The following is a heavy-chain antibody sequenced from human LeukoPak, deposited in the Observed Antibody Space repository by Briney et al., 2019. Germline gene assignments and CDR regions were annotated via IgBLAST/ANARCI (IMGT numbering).Heavy chain of an antibody. CDR2: ISAYNGNT. Sequence: ASVKVSCKASGYTFTSYGISWVRQAPGQGLEWMGWISAYNGNTNYAQKLQGRVTMTRDMSTSTVYMELSSLRSEDTAVYYCARGLSGYYYDSSGYWYYFDYWGQGTLVTVSS. J-gene: IGHJ4*02. V-gene: IGHV1-18*01. D-gene: IGHD3-22*01. CDR1: GYTFTSYG. CDR3: ARGLSGYYYDSSGYWYYFDY.